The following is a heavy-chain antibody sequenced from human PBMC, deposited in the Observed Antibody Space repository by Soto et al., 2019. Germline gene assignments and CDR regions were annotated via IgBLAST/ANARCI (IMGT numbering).Heavy chain of an antibody. CDR3: AKGGGVGVAGSAAFDM. V-gene: IGHV1-2*02. CDR2: INPATGAA. CDR1: GYPVTAYY. J-gene: IGHJ3*02. D-gene: IGHD3-3*01. Sequence: QLHLVQSGAVVKKPGASVTVSCSASGYPVTAYYMHWVRQAPGRGLEWMGGINPATGAAKDTQTFQGRVTVTRDTSTREVFMELGGLISEETAVFYCAKGGGVGVAGSAAFDMWGQGTLVTVSS.